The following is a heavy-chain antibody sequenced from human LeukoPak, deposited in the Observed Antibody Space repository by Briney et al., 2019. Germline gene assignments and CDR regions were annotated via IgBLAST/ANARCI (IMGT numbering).Heavy chain of an antibody. CDR2: FYPGDSDT. D-gene: IGHD2-15*01. V-gene: IGHV5-51*01. CDR3: ASAIKYCSGGSCYFDY. J-gene: IGHJ4*02. Sequence: GESLKISCKGSGYSFTSYWIGWVRQMPGKGLEGMGIFYPGDSDTRYSPSFQGQVTISADKSISTAYLQWSSLKASDTAMYYCASAIKYCSGGSCYFDYWGQGTLVTVSS. CDR1: GYSFTSYW.